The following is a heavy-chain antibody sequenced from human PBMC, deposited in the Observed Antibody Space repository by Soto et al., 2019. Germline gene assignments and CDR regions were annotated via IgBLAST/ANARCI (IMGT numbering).Heavy chain of an antibody. D-gene: IGHD4-17*01. Sequence: ASVKVSCKASGYTFTSYGISWVRQAPGQGLEWMGWISAYNGNTNYAQKFQGRVTMTTDTSTSTVYMELSSLRSEDTAVYYCARDYYGGDYYGMDVWGQGTTVTVSS. CDR1: GYTFTSYG. J-gene: IGHJ6*02. CDR2: ISAYNGNT. CDR3: ARDYYGGDYYGMDV. V-gene: IGHV1-18*01.